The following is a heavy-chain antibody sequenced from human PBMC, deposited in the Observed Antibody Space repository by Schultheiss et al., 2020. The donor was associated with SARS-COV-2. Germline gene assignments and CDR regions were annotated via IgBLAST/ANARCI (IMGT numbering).Heavy chain of an antibody. CDR1: GGSISSSNW. CDR2: IYHSGST. V-gene: IGHV4-4*02. CDR3: ARDVYCSSTSCSDYYYYGMDV. J-gene: IGHJ6*02. Sequence: SETLSLTCAVSGGSISSSNWWSWVRQPPGKGLEWIGEIYHSGSTNYNPSLKSRVTISVDTSKNQFSLKLSSVTAADTAVYYCARDVYCSSTSCSDYYYYGMDVWGQGTTVTVSS. D-gene: IGHD2-2*01.